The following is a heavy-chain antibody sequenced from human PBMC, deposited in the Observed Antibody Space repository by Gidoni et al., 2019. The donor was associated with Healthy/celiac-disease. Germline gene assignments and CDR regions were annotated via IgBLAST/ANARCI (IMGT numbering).Heavy chain of an antibody. CDR2: ISWNSGSI. V-gene: IGHV3-9*01. CDR1: GFTFDDYA. CDR3: AKDKGGPMSRFYYGMDV. D-gene: IGHD1-26*01. J-gene: IGHJ6*02. Sequence: EVQLVESGGGLVQPGRSLRLSCAASGFTFDDYAMHWVRQAPGKGLEGVSGISWNSGSIGYADSVKGRFTISRDNAKNSLYLQMNSLRAEDTALYYCAKDKGGPMSRFYYGMDVWGQGTTVTVSS.